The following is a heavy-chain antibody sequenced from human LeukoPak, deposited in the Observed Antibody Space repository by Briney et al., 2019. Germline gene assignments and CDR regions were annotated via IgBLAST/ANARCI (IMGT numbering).Heavy chain of an antibody. D-gene: IGHD2-2*01. CDR1: GFTFSSYS. CDR2: ISSSSSYI. J-gene: IGHJ6*02. V-gene: IGHV3-21*01. CDR3: AREGAGDIVVVPAADYYYYYYGMDV. Sequence: GGSLRLSCAASGFTFSSYSMNWVRQAPGKGLEWVSSISSSSSYIYYADSVKGRFTISRDNAKDSLYLQMNSLRAEDTAVYYCAREGAGDIVVVPAADYYYYYYGMDVWGQGTTVTVSS.